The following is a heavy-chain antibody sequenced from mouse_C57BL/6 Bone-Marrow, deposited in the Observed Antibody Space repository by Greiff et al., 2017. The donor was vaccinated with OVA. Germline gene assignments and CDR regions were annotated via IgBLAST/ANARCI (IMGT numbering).Heavy chain of an antibody. CDR3: ARRAYAYAMDY. V-gene: IGHV1-4*01. Sequence: QVHVKQSGAELARPGASVKMSCKASGYTFTSYTMHWVKQRPGQGLEWIGYINPSSGYTKYNQKFKDKATLTADKSSSTAYMQLSSLTSEDSAVYYCARRAYAYAMDYWGQGTSVTVSS. J-gene: IGHJ4*01. D-gene: IGHD1-1*01. CDR2: INPSSGYT. CDR1: GYTFTSYT.